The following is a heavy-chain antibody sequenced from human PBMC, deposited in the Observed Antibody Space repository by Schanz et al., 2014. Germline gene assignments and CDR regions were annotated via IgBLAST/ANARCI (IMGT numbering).Heavy chain of an antibody. CDR1: GFTVSSNY. Sequence: QLLESGGGLAQPGGSLRLSCAGSGFTVSSNYMSWVRQAPGKGLEWVSGMSWNAGSLGYGDSVKGRFTISRDNAKNSLYLQMNSLRAEDTAVYYCAKDVRPVANTVHFYYMDVWGQGTTVTVSS. D-gene: IGHD6-19*01. CDR2: MSWNAGSL. CDR3: AKDVRPVANTVHFYYMDV. V-gene: IGHV3-9*01. J-gene: IGHJ6*02.